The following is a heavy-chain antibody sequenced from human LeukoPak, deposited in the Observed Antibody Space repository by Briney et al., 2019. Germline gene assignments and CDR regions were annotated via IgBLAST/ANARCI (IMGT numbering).Heavy chain of an antibody. J-gene: IGHJ4*02. CDR3: AREGIVVVTPRYFDY. V-gene: IGHV1-2*02. Sequence: ASVKVSCKASGYTFTGYYMHWVRQAPGQGFEWMGWINPNSGGTNYAQKFQGRVTMTRDTSISTAYMELSSLRSEDTAVYYCAREGIVVVTPRYFDYWGQGTLVTVSS. CDR2: INPNSGGT. CDR1: GYTFTGYY. D-gene: IGHD3-22*01.